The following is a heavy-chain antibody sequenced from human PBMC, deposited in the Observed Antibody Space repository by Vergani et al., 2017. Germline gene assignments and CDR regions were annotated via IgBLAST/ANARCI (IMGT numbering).Heavy chain of an antibody. J-gene: IGHJ1*01. V-gene: IGHV3-30*03. CDR2: ISYDGTQK. Sequence: QVHLVESGGGVVQPGRSLTLSRVVSGFTSSYYGMHWVRQAPGKGLEWVAVISYDGTQKYYADSVKGRFTISRDNSKSTLYLQMNSLRTEDTAVYYCATKSXGTPGCQIGYFREWGQGTLVTVSS. CDR1: GFTSSYYG. D-gene: IGHD1-1*01. CDR3: ATKSXGTPGCQIGYFRE.